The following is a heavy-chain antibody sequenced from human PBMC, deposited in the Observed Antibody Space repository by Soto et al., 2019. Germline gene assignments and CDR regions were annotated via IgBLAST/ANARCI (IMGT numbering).Heavy chain of an antibody. CDR2: ISSSGSTI. J-gene: IGHJ6*03. CDR3: ASVVVVPAYYYYMDV. CDR1: GFTFSDYY. D-gene: IGHD2-2*01. V-gene: IGHV3-11*01. Sequence: GGSLRLSCAASGFTFSDYYMSWIRQAPGKGLEWVSYISSSGSTIYYADSVKGRFTISRDNAKNSLYLQMNSLRAEDTAVYYCASVVVVPAYYYYMDVWGKGTTVTVSS.